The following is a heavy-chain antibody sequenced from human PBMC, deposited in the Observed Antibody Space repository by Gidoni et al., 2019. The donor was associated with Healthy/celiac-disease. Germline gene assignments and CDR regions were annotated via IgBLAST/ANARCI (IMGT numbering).Heavy chain of an antibody. D-gene: IGHD2-2*02. CDR1: GFTFSSYA. V-gene: IGHV3-30*04. Sequence: QVQLVESGGGVVQPGRSLRLSCAASGFTFSSYAMHWVRQAPGKGLEWVAVISYDGSNKYYADSVKGRFTISRDNSKNTLYLQMNSLRAEDTAVYYCARAGGGVVVPAAIFGHYYGMDVWGQGTTVTVSS. CDR2: ISYDGSNK. J-gene: IGHJ6*02. CDR3: ARAGGGVVVPAAIFGHYYGMDV.